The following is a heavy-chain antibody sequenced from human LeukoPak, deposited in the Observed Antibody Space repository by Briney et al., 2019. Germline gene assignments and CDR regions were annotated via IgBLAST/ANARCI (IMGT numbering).Heavy chain of an antibody. J-gene: IGHJ4*02. D-gene: IGHD4-17*01. CDR2: INHDGSEK. CDR3: ASQPDYGDSYYFDY. Sequence: GGSLRLSCAASGFTFSNYWMSWVRQTPGKGVEWVANINHDGSEKYYVGSVKGRFTISRDNAKNSLYLQMNSLRAGDTAVYYCASQPDYGDSYYFDYWGQGTLVTVSS. CDR1: GFTFSNYW. V-gene: IGHV3-7*01.